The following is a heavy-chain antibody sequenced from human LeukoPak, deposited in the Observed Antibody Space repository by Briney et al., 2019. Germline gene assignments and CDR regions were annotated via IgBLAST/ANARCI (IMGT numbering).Heavy chain of an antibody. J-gene: IGHJ4*02. D-gene: IGHD2-15*01. CDR2: MNPNSGNT. CDR1: GYTFTSYD. V-gene: IGHV1-8*01. Sequence: ASVKVSCKASGYTFTSYDINWVRQAPGQGLEWIGRMNPNSGNTGYAQKFQGRVTMTRNTSISTAYMELSSLRSEDTAVYYCARARRELVVVVYGQPWGQGTLVTVSS. CDR3: ARARRELVVVVYGQP.